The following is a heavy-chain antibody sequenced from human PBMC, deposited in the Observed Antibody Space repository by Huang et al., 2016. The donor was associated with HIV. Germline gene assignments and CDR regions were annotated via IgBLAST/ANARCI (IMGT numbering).Heavy chain of an antibody. V-gene: IGHV4-34*01. CDR3: ARGRSGIAAAVYWYFDL. J-gene: IGHJ2*01. Sequence: QVQLQQWGAGLLKPSETLSLTCAVYGGSFSGYDWSWIRQPPGKGLVWIGEVKDRGSTNYTPFLKSRVTTSVDTAKNRFSLRLGSVTAAVTAVYYCARGRSGIAAAVYWYFDLWGRGTLVTVSS. D-gene: IGHD6-13*01. CDR2: VKDRGST. CDR1: GGSFSGYD.